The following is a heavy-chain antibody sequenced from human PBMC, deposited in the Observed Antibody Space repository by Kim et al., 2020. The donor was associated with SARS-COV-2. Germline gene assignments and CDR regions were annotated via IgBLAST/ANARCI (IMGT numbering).Heavy chain of an antibody. CDR3: ARRDYYDSSEGYFDL. J-gene: IGHJ2*01. D-gene: IGHD3-22*01. Sequence: QKFQGRLTITADQSTRTAYMELSSLRSEDTAVYYCARRDYYDSSEGYFDLWGRGTLVTVSS. V-gene: IGHV1-69*01.